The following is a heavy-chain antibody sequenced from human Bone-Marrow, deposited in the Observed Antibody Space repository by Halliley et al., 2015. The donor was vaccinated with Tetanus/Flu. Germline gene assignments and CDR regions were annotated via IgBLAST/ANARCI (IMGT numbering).Heavy chain of an antibody. V-gene: IGHV4-59*01. D-gene: IGHD2-15*01. Sequence: LSLTCTVSGGSIVSSNSWSWVRQPPGKGLEWIGYIFYSGTTNYNPSLKSRLTISVDTSNNQFSLKLRSVTAADTAVYYCARESPEVVASGTDGLDVWGQGTTVIVSS. CDR1: GGSIVSSNS. CDR2: IFYSGTT. J-gene: IGHJ6*02. CDR3: ARESPEVVASGTDGLDV.